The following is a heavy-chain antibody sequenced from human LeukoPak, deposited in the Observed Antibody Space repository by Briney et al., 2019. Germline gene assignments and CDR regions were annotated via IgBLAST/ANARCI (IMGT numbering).Heavy chain of an antibody. CDR1: RFTFSSYS. D-gene: IGHD3-22*01. CDR3: ARERAHYYDSSGYTY. J-gene: IGHJ4*02. Sequence: KSGGSLRLSCAASRFTFSSYSMIWVRQAPGKGLEWVSSISSSSSYIYYADSVKGRFTISRDNAKNSLYLQMNSLRAEDTAVYYCARERAHYYDSSGYTYWGQGTLVTVSS. V-gene: IGHV3-21*01. CDR2: ISSSSSYI.